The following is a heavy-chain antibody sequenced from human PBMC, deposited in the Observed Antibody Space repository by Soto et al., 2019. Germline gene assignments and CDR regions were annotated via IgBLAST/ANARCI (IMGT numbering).Heavy chain of an antibody. D-gene: IGHD1-1*01. CDR2: IIPIFGTA. CDR3: AANWKDAFGTANWLDP. Sequence: QVQLVQSGAEVKKPGSSVKVSCKASGGTFSSYAISWVRQAPGQGLEWMGGIIPIFGTANYAQKFQGRVTITADKSTSTAYMELSRLRSEDTAVYYCAANWKDAFGTANWLDPWGQGNLVTVSS. J-gene: IGHJ5*02. CDR1: GGTFSSYA. V-gene: IGHV1-69*06.